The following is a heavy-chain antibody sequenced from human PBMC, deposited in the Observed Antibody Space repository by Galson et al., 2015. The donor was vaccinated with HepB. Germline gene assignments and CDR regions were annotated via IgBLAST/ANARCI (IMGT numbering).Heavy chain of an antibody. CDR2: IYWDDDK. D-gene: IGHD1-26*01. V-gene: IGHV2-5*02. CDR3: AHRTSSSGSYHNWFDP. CDR1: GFSLSTNGVG. J-gene: IGHJ5*02. Sequence: PALVKPTQTLTLTCTLSGFSLSTNGVGVAWIRQPPGKALEWLALIYWDDDKRYSPALKSRLTITKDTSHKQVVLTMTNMDPADTGTYYCAHRTSSSGSYHNWFDPWGQGTLVTVSS.